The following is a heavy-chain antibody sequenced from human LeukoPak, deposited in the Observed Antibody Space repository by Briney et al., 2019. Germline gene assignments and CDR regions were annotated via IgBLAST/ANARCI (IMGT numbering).Heavy chain of an antibody. V-gene: IGHV3-33*01. J-gene: IGHJ1*01. CDR3: ARDALYSSSWDAEYFQH. CDR1: GFTFSYLG. CDR2: IRFDGSNK. D-gene: IGHD6-13*01. Sequence: GGSLRLSCVASGFTFSYLGMHWVRQAPGKGLEWVAVIRFDGSNKYYADSVKGRFTISRDNSKNTLYLQVNSLRAEDTAVYYCARDALYSSSWDAEYFQHWGQGTLVTVSS.